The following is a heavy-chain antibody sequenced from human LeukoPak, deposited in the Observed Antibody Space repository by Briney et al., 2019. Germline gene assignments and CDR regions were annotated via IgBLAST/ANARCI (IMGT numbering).Heavy chain of an antibody. V-gene: IGHV1-2*06. CDR2: INPNSGGT. CDR1: GYTFTGYY. D-gene: IGHD3-3*01. CDR3: ARLYPGGTPRGSGAQRDFDY. J-gene: IGHJ4*02. Sequence: ASVKVSCKASGYTFTGYYMHWVRQAPGQGLEWMGRINPNSGGTNYAQKFQGRVTMTRDTSISTAYMELSRLRSDDTAVYYCARLYPGGTPRGSGAQRDFDYWGQGTLVTVSS.